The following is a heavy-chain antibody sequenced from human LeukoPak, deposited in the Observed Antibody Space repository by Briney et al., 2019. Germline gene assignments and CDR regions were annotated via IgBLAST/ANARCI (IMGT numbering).Heavy chain of an antibody. J-gene: IGHJ3*02. CDR2: IYYSGRT. CDR1: GGSTSSSY. V-gene: IGHV4-59*01. CDR3: ASGKWELDAFDI. Sequence: PSETLSLTCTVSGGSTSSSYWSWIRQPPGKGLEWIGYIYYSGRTNYNPSLKSRVTISVDTSKKQFSLKLSSVTAADTAVYYCASGKWELDAFDIWGQGTMVTVSS. D-gene: IGHD1-26*01.